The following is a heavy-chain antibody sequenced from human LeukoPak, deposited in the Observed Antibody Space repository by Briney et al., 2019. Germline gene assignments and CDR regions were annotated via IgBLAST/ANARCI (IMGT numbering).Heavy chain of an antibody. D-gene: IGHD6-13*01. J-gene: IGHJ5*02. Sequence: ASVKVSCKASGYTFTSYAMNWVRQAPGQGLEWMGWINTNTGNPTYAQGFTGRFVFSLDTSVSTAYLQISSLKAEDTAVYYCARGVIAAAEPGWFDPWGQGTLVTVSS. CDR2: INTNTGNP. V-gene: IGHV7-4-1*02. CDR1: GYTFTSYA. CDR3: ARGVIAAAEPGWFDP.